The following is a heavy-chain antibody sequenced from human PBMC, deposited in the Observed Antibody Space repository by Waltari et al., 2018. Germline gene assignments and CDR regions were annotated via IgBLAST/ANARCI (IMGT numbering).Heavy chain of an antibody. D-gene: IGHD3-10*02. CDR1: GCSISCSS. J-gene: IGHJ3*02. Sequence: QVQLQESGPGLVKPSETLSLTCTVPGCSISCSSWTWIRQPAGHGLDGIGRIYTSGSTNYNPSLKSRVTMSVDTSKNQFSLKLSSVTAADTAVYYCGGGTLFGLFDIWGQGTMVTVSS. CDR2: IYTSGST. V-gene: IGHV4-4*07. CDR3: GGGTLFGLFDI.